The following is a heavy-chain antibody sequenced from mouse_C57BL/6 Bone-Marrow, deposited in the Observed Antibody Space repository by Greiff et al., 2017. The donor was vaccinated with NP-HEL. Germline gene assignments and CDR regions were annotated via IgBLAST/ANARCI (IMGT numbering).Heavy chain of an antibody. CDR3: ARTGDFITTVVDWYFDV. CDR1: GFNIKNTY. J-gene: IGHJ1*03. D-gene: IGHD1-1*01. V-gene: IGHV14-3*01. Sequence: VQLQQSVAELVRPGASVKLSCTASGFNIKNTYMHWVKQRPEQGLEWIGRIDPANGNTKYAPKFQGKATITADTSSNTAYLQLSSLTSEDTAIYYCARTGDFITTVVDWYFDVWGTGTTVTVSS. CDR2: IDPANGNT.